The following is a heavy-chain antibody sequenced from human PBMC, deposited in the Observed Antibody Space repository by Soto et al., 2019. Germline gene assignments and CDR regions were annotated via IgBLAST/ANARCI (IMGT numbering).Heavy chain of an antibody. Sequence: GASVKVCCKASGYTSTSYAMHWVRQAPGQRLEWMGWINAGNGNTKYSQKFQGRVTITTDTSTSTAYMELSSLRSEDTAVYYCARYGYYDSSGYRSDFDYWGQGTLVTVSS. CDR1: GYTSTSYA. J-gene: IGHJ4*02. CDR3: ARYGYYDSSGYRSDFDY. D-gene: IGHD3-22*01. V-gene: IGHV1-3*01. CDR2: INAGNGNT.